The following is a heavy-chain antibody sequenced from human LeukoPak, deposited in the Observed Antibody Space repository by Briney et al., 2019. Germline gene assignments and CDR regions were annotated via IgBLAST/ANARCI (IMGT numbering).Heavy chain of an antibody. J-gene: IGHJ4*02. V-gene: IGHV4-59*08. CDR1: GGSISSYY. D-gene: IGHD1-7*01. Sequence: SETLSLTCTVSGGSISSYYWSWIRQPPGKGLEWIGYIYYSGSTNYNPSLKSRVTISVDTSENQFSLKLSSVTAADTAVYYCAGRTGTLDYWGQGTLVTVSS. CDR2: IYYSGST. CDR3: AGRTGTLDY.